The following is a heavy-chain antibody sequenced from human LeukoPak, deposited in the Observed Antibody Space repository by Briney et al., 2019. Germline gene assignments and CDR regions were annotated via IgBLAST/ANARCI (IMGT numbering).Heavy chain of an antibody. CDR1: GYSISSGYY. Sequence: KPSETLSLTCTVSGYSISSGYYWGWIRQPPGKGLEWIGSIYHSGSTNYNPSLKSRVTISVDTSKNQFSLKLSSVTAADTAVYYCARHSDKRRYFDWFPNWFDPWGQGTLVTVSS. CDR2: IYHSGST. D-gene: IGHD3-9*01. CDR3: ARHSDKRRYFDWFPNWFDP. V-gene: IGHV4-38-2*02. J-gene: IGHJ5*02.